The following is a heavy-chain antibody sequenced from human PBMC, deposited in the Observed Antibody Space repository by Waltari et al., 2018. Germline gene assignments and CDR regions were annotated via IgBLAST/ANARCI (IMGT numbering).Heavy chain of an antibody. D-gene: IGHD3-22*01. V-gene: IGHV4-61*02. Sequence: QVQLQESGPGLVKPSQTLSLTCTVSGGSISSGSYYWSWIRQPAGQGLEWIGRIYTSGSTNYNPSRKSRVTISVDTSKNQFSLKLSSVTAADTAVYYCAREMYYYDSSGYRTYYFDYWGQGTLVTVSS. J-gene: IGHJ4*02. CDR2: IYTSGST. CDR3: AREMYYYDSSGYRTYYFDY. CDR1: GGSISSGSYY.